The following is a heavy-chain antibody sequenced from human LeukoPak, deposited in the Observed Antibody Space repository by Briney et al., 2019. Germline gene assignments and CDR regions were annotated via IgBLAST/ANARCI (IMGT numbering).Heavy chain of an antibody. Sequence: ASVKVSCKASGYTFTDYYMHWVRQAPGQGLEWMGWINPNSGGTNYAQKFQGRVTITADESTSTAYMELSSLRSEDTAVYYCAREAGSGSYYSAHWFDPWGQGTLVTVSS. CDR3: AREAGSGSYYSAHWFDP. J-gene: IGHJ5*02. CDR1: GYTFTDYY. V-gene: IGHV1-2*02. CDR2: INPNSGGT. D-gene: IGHD3-10*01.